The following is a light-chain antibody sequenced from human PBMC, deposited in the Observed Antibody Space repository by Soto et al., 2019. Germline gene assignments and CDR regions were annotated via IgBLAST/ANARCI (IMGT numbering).Light chain of an antibody. CDR2: DAS. Sequence: DIQMTQSPSSLSASVGGRVTITCRASQSITTYLNWYQQKPGKAPKLLIYDASSLESGVPSRFSGSGSGTDFTLTISSLRPEDFATYYCQQSYSTPITFGQGTRLEI. J-gene: IGKJ5*01. CDR1: QSITTY. V-gene: IGKV1-39*01. CDR3: QQSYSTPIT.